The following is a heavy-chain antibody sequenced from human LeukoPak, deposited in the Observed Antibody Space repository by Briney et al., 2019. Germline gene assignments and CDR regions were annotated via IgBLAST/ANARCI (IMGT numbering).Heavy chain of an antibody. V-gene: IGHV4-59*01. CDR2: IYNSGST. Sequence: SETLSLTCTVSGGSISSYYWSWIRQPPGKGLEWIGYIYNSGSTNNNPSLRSRVTISVDTSKKQFSLKLSSVTAADTAVYYCARETPYGSGSYPFDYWGQGILVTVSS. CDR1: GGSISSYY. J-gene: IGHJ4*02. D-gene: IGHD3-10*01. CDR3: ARETPYGSGSYPFDY.